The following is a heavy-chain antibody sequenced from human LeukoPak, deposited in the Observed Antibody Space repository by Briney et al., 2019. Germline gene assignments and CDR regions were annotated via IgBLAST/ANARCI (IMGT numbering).Heavy chain of an antibody. CDR1: GFTFSTYN. J-gene: IGHJ4*02. CDR2: LPGSSTYT. Sequence: GGSLRLSCAASGFTFSTYNMNWVRQAPGKGLEWVSSLPGSSTYTYYADSLKGRFTISRDTTKNSLYLQMNSLSPEDTAVYYCARGRYGSFDYWGQGTLVSVSS. D-gene: IGHD3-10*01. V-gene: IGHV3-21*01. CDR3: ARGRYGSFDY.